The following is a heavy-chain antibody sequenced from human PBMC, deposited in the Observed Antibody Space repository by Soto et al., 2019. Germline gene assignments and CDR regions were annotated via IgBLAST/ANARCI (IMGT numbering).Heavy chain of an antibody. CDR3: ARRQPTPYFGMDV. CDR2: IYPGDSDT. CDR1: GYSFTTYW. V-gene: IGHV5-51*01. D-gene: IGHD6-13*01. J-gene: IGHJ6*02. Sequence: GESLKISCHASGYSFTTYWIAWVRQLPGKGLEWMGIIYPGDSDTTYSPSFQGQVTISVDKSISTAYLQWSSLKASDTAMYYCARRQPTPYFGMDVWGQGTTVTAP.